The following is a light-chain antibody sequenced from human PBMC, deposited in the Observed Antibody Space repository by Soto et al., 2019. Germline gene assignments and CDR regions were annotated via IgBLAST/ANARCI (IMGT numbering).Light chain of an antibody. Sequence: DIVMTQSPDSLAVSLGERATINCKSSQSVLYSSNNKNYLAWYQQKPGQPPKLLIYWASTRESGVPDRFSGSGSWTDFTLTISSLQAEGVAVYYCQQYYNTPSYTFGQGTKLEIK. V-gene: IGKV4-1*01. J-gene: IGKJ2*01. CDR3: QQYYNTPSYT. CDR2: WAS. CDR1: QSVLYSSNNKNY.